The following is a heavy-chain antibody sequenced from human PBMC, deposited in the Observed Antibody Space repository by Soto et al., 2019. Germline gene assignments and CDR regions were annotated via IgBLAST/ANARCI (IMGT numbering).Heavy chain of an antibody. CDR1: GYTFTSYY. CDR2: INPSGGST. D-gene: IGHD2-15*01. V-gene: IGHV1-46*01. CDR3: ARDRGYCSGGSCSESLHFDY. Sequence: ASVKVSCKASGYTFTSYYMHWVRQAPGQGLEWMGIINPSGGSTSYAQKFQGRVTMTRDTSTSTVYMELSSLRSEDTAVYYCARDRGYCSGGSCSESLHFDYWGQGTLVTVSS. J-gene: IGHJ4*02.